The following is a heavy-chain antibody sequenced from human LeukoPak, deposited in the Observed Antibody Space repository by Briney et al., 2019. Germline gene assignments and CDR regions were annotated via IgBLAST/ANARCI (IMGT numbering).Heavy chain of an antibody. CDR1: GFTFSNYA. D-gene: IGHD2-21*02. Sequence: GGSLRLSCAASGFTFSNYAMSWVRQAPGKGLEWVSGFSGGGGTTYYADSVKGRFTISRDNSKNTLYLQMNSLRAEDTAVYYCAKDLNVVVTARYFDFWGQGTLVTVSS. J-gene: IGHJ4*02. CDR3: AKDLNVVVTARYFDF. V-gene: IGHV3-23*01. CDR2: FSGGGGTT.